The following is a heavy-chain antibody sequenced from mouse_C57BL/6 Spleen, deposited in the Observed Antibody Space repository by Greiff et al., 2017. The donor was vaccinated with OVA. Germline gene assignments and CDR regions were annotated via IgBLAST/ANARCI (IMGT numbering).Heavy chain of an antibody. CDR2: INPNNGGT. D-gene: IGHD2-4*01. CDR1: GYTFTDYY. V-gene: IGHV1-26*01. J-gene: IGHJ2*01. CDR3: ARTKIYYDYDPY. Sequence: EVQLQQSGPELVKPGASVKISCKASGYTFTDYYMNWVKQSHGKSLEWIGDINPNNGGTSYNQKFKGKATLTVDKSSSTAYMELRSLTSEDSAVYYCARTKIYYDYDPYWGQGTTLTVSS.